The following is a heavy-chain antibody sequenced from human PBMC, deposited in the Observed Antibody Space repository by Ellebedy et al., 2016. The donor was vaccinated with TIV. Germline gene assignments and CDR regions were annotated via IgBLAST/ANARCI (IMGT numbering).Heavy chain of an antibody. J-gene: IGHJ4*02. CDR2: IYHSGRT. CDR1: GGSVSSGSYY. V-gene: IGHV4-61*01. CDR3: ARDPGYPDY. D-gene: IGHD6-13*01. Sequence: MPSETLSLTCTVSGGSVSSGSYYWSWIRQSPGKGLEWIGYIYHSGRTKYNPSLKSRISMSVDTSKNQFSLKVTSVTAADTAVYFCARDPGYPDYWGPGTLVTVSS.